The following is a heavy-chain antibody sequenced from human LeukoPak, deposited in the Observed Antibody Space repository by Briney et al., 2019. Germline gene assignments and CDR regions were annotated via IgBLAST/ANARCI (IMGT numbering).Heavy chain of an antibody. J-gene: IGHJ4*02. CDR1: GFTFSSYG. CDR3: AKDGYTYYYDSSGHLDY. D-gene: IGHD3-22*01. Sequence: GGSLRLSCAASGFTFSSYGMHWVRQAPGKGLEWAAFIRYDGSNKYYADSVKGRFTISRDNSKNTLYLQMNSLRAEDTAVYYCAKDGYTYYYDSSGHLDYWGQGTLVTVSP. CDR2: IRYDGSNK. V-gene: IGHV3-30*02.